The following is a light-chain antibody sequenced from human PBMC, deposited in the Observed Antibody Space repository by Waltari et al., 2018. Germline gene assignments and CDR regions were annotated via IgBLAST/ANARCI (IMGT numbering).Light chain of an antibody. Sequence: DIQMTQSPSSLSASVGDRGPVPCRASQGMRYYLTWYQQKPGTPPKLLISVAFLLQSGLPARFNGSGSGTLFSLTISGLQAEDFATYYCQQSYITPYTFGRGTKLEIK. CDR1: QGMRYY. V-gene: IGKV1-39*01. CDR3: QQSYITPYT. J-gene: IGKJ2*01. CDR2: VAF.